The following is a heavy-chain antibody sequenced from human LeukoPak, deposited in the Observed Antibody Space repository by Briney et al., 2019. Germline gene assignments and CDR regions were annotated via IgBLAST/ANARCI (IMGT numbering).Heavy chain of an antibody. V-gene: IGHV3-33*01. Sequence: GGSLRLSCAASGFTFSSYGMHWVRQAPGKGLEWVAVIWYDGSNKYYADSVKGRFTISRDNSKNTLYLQMNSLRAEDTAVYYCARVTAYYYYMDVWGKGTTVTVSS. CDR2: IWYDGSNK. CDR1: GFTFSSYG. CDR3: ARVTAYYYYMDV. D-gene: IGHD5-18*01. J-gene: IGHJ6*03.